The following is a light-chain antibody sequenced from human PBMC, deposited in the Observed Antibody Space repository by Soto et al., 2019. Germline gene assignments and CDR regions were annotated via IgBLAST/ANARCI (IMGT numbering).Light chain of an antibody. CDR3: QQYNNLWP. J-gene: IGKJ1*01. Sequence: DIQMTQSPSTLSASVGDRVTITCRASQSVGSRLAWYQQKPGRAPKLLIDKASNLESGVPSRFSGSGSETEFTLTINSLQPDDFATYYCQQYNNLWPFGQGTKVEI. V-gene: IGKV1-5*03. CDR1: QSVGSR. CDR2: KAS.